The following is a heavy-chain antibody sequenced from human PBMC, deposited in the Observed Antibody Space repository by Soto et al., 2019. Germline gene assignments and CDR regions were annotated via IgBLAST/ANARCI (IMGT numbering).Heavy chain of an antibody. V-gene: IGHV4-34*01. J-gene: IGHJ4*02. D-gene: IGHD2-2*01. CDR2: INHSGST. CDR3: ARGLMGVPAAGAQNDY. CDR1: GGSFSGYY. Sequence: PSETLSLTCAVYGGSFSGYYWSWIRQPPGKGLEWIGEINHSGSTNYNPSLKSRITISVDTSKNQFSLKLSSVTAADTAVYYCARGLMGVPAAGAQNDYWGQGTLVTVSS.